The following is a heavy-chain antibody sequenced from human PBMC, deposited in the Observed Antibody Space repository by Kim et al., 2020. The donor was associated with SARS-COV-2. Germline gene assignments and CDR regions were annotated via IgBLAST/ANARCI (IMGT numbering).Heavy chain of an antibody. D-gene: IGHD3-16*01. J-gene: IGHJ4*02. Sequence: GGSLRLSCAASGFTFSNYAMSWVRQAPGKGLEWVSSIRGGGATFYAGFVKGRFTISRDNSKSTLYLHMSSLRAEDTALYYCAKMVTEFLWGSVVDFWGQGTLVTVSS. CDR1: GFTFSNYA. CDR3: AKMVTEFLWGSVVDF. CDR2: IRGGGAT. V-gene: IGHV3-23*01.